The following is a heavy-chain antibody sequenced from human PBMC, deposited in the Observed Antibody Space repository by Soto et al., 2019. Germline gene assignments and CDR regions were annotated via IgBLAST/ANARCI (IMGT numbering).Heavy chain of an antibody. CDR2: IDWDDDK. J-gene: IGHJ4*02. V-gene: IGHV2-70*04. CDR3: ARMFHCSGGTCPFDY. D-gene: IGHD2-15*01. CDR1: GFSLSTSGMR. Sequence: SGPTLVNPTQTLTLTCTFSGFSLSTSGMRVSWIRQSPGKALEWLARIDWDDDKFYNTSLKTRLTISKDSSKNQVVLTMTNMDPVDTATYYCARMFHCSGGTCPFDYWGQGALVTVS.